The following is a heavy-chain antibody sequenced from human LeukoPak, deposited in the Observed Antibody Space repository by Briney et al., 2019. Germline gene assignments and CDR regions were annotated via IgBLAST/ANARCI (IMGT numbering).Heavy chain of an antibody. J-gene: IGHJ5*01. D-gene: IGHD4-23*01. Sequence: GGSLRLSCAASGFTFSSYWMHWVRQPPGKWLVWVSRINSDGSSTSYADCVKGRFTITRDNAKNTLYLQMNSLRAEDTAVYYCAREEGAYGGSNLFDSWGQGTLATVSS. CDR1: GFTFSSYW. CDR2: INSDGSST. V-gene: IGHV3-74*01. CDR3: AREEGAYGGSNLFDS.